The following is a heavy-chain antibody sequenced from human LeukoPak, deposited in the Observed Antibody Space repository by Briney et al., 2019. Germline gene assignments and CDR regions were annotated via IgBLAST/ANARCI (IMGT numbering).Heavy chain of an antibody. CDR2: IYTSGST. D-gene: IGHD6-13*01. CDR1: GGSISSYY. J-gene: IGHJ4*02. Sequence: SETLSLTCTVSGGSISSYYWSWIRQPAWKGLEWIGRIYTSGSTNYNPSLKSRVTMSVDTSKNQFSLKLSSVTAADTAVYYCARGKTGSSSSRAQTIDYWGQGTLVTVSS. CDR3: ARGKTGSSSSRAQTIDY. V-gene: IGHV4-4*07.